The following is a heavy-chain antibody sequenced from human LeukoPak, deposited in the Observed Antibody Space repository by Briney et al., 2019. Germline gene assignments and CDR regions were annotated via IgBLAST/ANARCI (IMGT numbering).Heavy chain of an antibody. J-gene: IGHJ3*02. CDR3: ARGRPPAAAFDAFDI. CDR1: GFTLHFYS. D-gene: IGHD6-13*01. CDR2: IWYDGSNK. Sequence: PGGSLRLSCAASGFTLHFYSLNWVRQAPGKGLEWVAVIWYDGSNKYYADSVKGRFTISRDNSKNTLYLQMNSLRAEDTAVYYCARGRPPAAAFDAFDIWGQGTMVTVSS. V-gene: IGHV3-33*08.